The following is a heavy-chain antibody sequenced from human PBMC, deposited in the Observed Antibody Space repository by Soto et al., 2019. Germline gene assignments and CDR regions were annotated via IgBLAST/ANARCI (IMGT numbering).Heavy chain of an antibody. D-gene: IGHD3-3*02. CDR2: ISGSGGST. CDR1: GFTFSSYA. Sequence: GGSLRLSCAASGFTFSSYAMSWVRQAPGKGLEWVSGISGSGGSTYYADSVKGRFTISRDNSKNTVYLQMNSLRAEDTAVYYCAKVGSLISSHTWGQGTLVTVSS. CDR3: AKVGSLISSHT. J-gene: IGHJ5*02. V-gene: IGHV3-23*01.